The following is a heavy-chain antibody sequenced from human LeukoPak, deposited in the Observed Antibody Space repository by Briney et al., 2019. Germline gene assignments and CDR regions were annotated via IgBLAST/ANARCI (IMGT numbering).Heavy chain of an antibody. CDR1: GGSFSGYY. J-gene: IGHJ4*02. CDR3: AREIGGYTYGYVPREVSYYFDY. V-gene: IGHV4-34*01. Sequence: SETLSLTCAVYGGSFSGYYWSWIRQPPGKGLEWIGEINHSGSTNYSPSLKSRVTIPVDTSKNQFSLKLRSVTAADTAVYYCAREIGGYTYGYVPREVSYYFDYWGQGTLVTVSS. CDR2: INHSGST. D-gene: IGHD5-18*01.